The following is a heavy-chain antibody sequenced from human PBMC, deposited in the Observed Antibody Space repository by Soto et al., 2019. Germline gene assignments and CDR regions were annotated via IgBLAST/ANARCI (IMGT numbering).Heavy chain of an antibody. CDR1: GYSFTSYW. CDR3: ARHHGSPGSYFGLDV. CDR2: IYPGDSDT. J-gene: IGHJ6*02. Sequence: GESLKISWKGSGYSFTSYWINWVRQMPGKGLEWRGIIYPGDSDTRYSPSFQGQVTISADKSIDTAYLQWRSLKASDTAVYYCARHHGSPGSYFGLDVWGQGTTVTVSS. V-gene: IGHV5-51*01. D-gene: IGHD6-13*01.